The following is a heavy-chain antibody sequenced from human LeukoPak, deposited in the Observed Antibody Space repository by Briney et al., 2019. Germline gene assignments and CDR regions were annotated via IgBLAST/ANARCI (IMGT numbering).Heavy chain of an antibody. D-gene: IGHD5-24*01. CDR3: ARDSWDGYNSYFDY. V-gene: IGHV3-33*01. CDR2: IWYDGINK. Sequence: PGRSLRLSCAAPGFTFSSYGMHWVRQAPGKGLEWVAVIWYDGINKYYADSVKGRFTISRDSSKNTLYLQMNSLRAEDTAVYYCARDSWDGYNSYFDYWGQGTLVTVSS. CDR1: GFTFSSYG. J-gene: IGHJ4*02.